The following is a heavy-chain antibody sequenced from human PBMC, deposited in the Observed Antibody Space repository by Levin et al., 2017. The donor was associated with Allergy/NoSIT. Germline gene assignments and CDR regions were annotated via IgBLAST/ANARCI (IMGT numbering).Heavy chain of an antibody. J-gene: IGHJ6*03. V-gene: IGHV1-18*01. CDR2: ISAYNGNT. Sequence: GESLKISCKASGYTLTSYGISWVRQAPGQGLEWMGWISAYNGNTNYAQSLQGRVTMTTDTSTSTAYMELRSLRSDDTAVYYCARDKYGTTTNNYYMDVWGKGTTVTVSS. CDR1: GYTLTSYG. D-gene: IGHD1-1*01. CDR3: ARDKYGTTTNNYYMDV.